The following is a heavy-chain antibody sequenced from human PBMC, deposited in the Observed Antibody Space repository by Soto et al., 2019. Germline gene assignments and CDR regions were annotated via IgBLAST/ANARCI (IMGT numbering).Heavy chain of an antibody. J-gene: IGHJ6*02. V-gene: IGHV3-15*07. CDR2: IKSKTDGGTT. CDR1: GFTFSNAW. Sequence: EVQLVESGGGLVKPGGSLRLSCAASGFTFSNAWMNWVRQAPGKGLEWVGRIKSKTDGGTTDYAAPVKGRFTISRDDSKSTLYLQMNSLKTEDTAVYYCTTSPLQWLAWQQLTPEVYYGMDVWGQGTTVTVSS. CDR3: TTSPLQWLAWQQLTPEVYYGMDV. D-gene: IGHD6-13*01.